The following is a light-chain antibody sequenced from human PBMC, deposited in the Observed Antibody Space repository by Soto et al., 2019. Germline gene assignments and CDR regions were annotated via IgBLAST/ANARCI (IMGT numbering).Light chain of an antibody. J-gene: IGKJ5*01. CDR1: QAINNY. CDR3: QQYENLPT. Sequence: DIQITPSPASLSASMGDRVAITCRASQAINNYLNWYQQKPGRAPKLLIYDASNLEAGVPSRFRGSGSGTDFTFTISRLQPEDIATYYCQQYENLPTFGQGTRLEIK. V-gene: IGKV1-33*01. CDR2: DAS.